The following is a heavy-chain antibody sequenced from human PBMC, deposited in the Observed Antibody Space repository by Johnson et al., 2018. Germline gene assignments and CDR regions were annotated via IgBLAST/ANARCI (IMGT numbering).Heavy chain of an antibody. CDR3: ARYRYGLDV. CDR1: GFIFRTYG. D-gene: IGHD3-16*02. CDR2: IWYDGSKK. J-gene: IGHJ6*02. Sequence: QVQLVQSGGGVVHPGRFLRLSCAASGFIFRTYGMHWVRQAPGKGLEWVAVIWYDGSKKKHADSVKGRCTISRDNVKNTLYLRMNSLRDEDTAVFYCARYRYGLDVWGQGTTVTVSS. V-gene: IGHV3-33*01.